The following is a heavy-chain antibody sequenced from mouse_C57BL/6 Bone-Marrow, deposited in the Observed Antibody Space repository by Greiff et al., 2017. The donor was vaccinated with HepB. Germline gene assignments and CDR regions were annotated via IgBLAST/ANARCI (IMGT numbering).Heavy chain of an antibody. CDR1: GYSITSGYY. Sequence: EVQLQESGPGLVKPSQSLSLTCSVTGYSITSGYYWNWIRQFPGNKLEWMGYISYDGSNNYNPSLKNRISITRDTSKNQFFLKLNSVTTEDTATYYCARAGDFNYAMDYWGQGTSVTVSS. CDR2: ISYDGSN. CDR3: ARAGDFNYAMDY. J-gene: IGHJ4*01. V-gene: IGHV3-6*01.